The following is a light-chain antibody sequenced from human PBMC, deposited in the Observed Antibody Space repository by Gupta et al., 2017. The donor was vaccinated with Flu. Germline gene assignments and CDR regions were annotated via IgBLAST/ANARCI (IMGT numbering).Light chain of an antibody. V-gene: IGKV3-15*01. Sequence: EIVMTQSPATLSVSPGERATLSCRASQSVSSNLAWYQQQPGQDDRLRSYGSSSSATGNKDRFSGNGSVTDFTLTRRSMESDDCNGDYGPRYDNFGQGTKLEIK. J-gene: IGKJ2*01. CDR1: QSVSSN. CDR2: GSS. CDR3: PRYDN.